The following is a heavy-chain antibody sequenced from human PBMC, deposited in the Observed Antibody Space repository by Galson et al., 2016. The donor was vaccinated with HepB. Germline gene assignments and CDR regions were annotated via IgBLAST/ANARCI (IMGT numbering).Heavy chain of an antibody. Sequence: SLRLSCAASGFTFTNYAMSWVRQAPGKGLEWVSGISGSGGNTNYADSVKGRFTISRDNSKNTLYLQMNSLRAEDTAVYYCAKDRVLAAGNWFDPGGQEPWSPSPQ. V-gene: IGHV3-23*01. CDR1: GFTFTNYA. J-gene: IGHJ5*02. CDR3: AKDRVLAAGNWFDP. D-gene: IGHD6-13*01. CDR2: ISGSGGNT.